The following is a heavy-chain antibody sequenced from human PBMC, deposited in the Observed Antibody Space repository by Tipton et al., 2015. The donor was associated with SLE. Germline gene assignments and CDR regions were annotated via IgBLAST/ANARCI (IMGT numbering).Heavy chain of an antibody. J-gene: IGHJ5*02. CDR1: GGSFGSGDYY. D-gene: IGHD2-21*01. Sequence: TLSLTCTVSGGSFGSGDYYWTWIRQPAGKGLEWIGRIYTNGNTNYNSSLQSRVTISLDTSNNQSSLHLSSVTAADTAVYYCARGNCGIGCSGFNWFDPWGQGTLVTVSS. CDR3: ARGNCGIGCSGFNWFDP. CDR2: IYTNGNT. V-gene: IGHV4-61*02.